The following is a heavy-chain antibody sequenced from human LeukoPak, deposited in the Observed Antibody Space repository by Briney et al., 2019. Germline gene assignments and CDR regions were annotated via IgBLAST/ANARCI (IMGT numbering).Heavy chain of an antibody. J-gene: IGHJ4*02. CDR2: IYTSGST. Sequence: SETLSLTCTVSGGSISSYYWSWIRQPAGRGLEWIGRIYTSGSTNYNPSLKSRVTMSVDTSKNQFSLKLSSVTAADTAVYYCASSPRVAGLGYYWGQGTLVTVSS. V-gene: IGHV4-4*07. CDR3: ASSPRVAGLGYY. CDR1: GGSISSYY. D-gene: IGHD6-19*01.